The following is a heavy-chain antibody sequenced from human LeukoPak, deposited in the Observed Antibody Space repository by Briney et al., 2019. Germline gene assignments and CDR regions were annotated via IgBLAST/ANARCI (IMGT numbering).Heavy chain of an antibody. CDR1: GDSISSGIHY. CDR3: ARQTDYYGSGSLS. J-gene: IGHJ4*02. D-gene: IGHD3-10*01. Sequence: SETLSLTCTVSGDSISSGIHYWSWIRQPPGKGLEWIGEINHSGSTNYNPSLKSRVTISVDTSKNQFSLKLSSVTAADTAVYYCARQTDYYGSGSLSWGQGTLVTVSS. CDR2: INHSGST. V-gene: IGHV4-39*01.